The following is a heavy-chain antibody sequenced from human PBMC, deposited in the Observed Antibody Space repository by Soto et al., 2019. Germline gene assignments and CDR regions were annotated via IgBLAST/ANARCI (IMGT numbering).Heavy chain of an antibody. D-gene: IGHD2-15*01. CDR2: ISATTGNT. J-gene: IGHJ4*02. CDR3: AIDSDGGY. V-gene: IGHV3-23*01. Sequence: EVRVSESGGGLVQPGESLRLSCAASGCNFSIYSMIWVRQAPGKGLEWVSGISATTGNTYYTNSVKVRFTISRDNFENTLFLQMNNLRAEDTALYSCAIDSDGGYWCQGTLVTVS. CDR1: GCNFSIYS.